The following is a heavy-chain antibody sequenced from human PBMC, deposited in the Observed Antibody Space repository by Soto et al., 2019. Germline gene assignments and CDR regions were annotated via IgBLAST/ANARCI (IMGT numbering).Heavy chain of an antibody. V-gene: IGHV3-30*03. CDR3: ATERVGATFFPPLGV. CDR1: GFNFDNYG. J-gene: IGHJ4*01. D-gene: IGHD1-26*01. Sequence: GGSLRLSCQASGFNFDNYGMHWVRQAPGKGLEWVAVITYDASNKYYADSVKGRFTISRDNSKNTLSLHLNTLKPEDTAVYHCATERVGATFFPPLGVWGQGTLVTVSS. CDR2: ITYDASNK.